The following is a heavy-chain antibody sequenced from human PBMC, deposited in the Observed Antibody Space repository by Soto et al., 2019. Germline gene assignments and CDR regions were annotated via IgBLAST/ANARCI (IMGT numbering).Heavy chain of an antibody. D-gene: IGHD3-3*01. V-gene: IGHV3-23*01. Sequence: GGSLRLSCAASGFTFSSYAMSWVRQAPGKGLEWVSAISGSGGSTYYAESVKGRFTISRDNSKNTLYLQMNSLRAEDTAVYYCAKEYYDFWSGYPVGAFDIWGQGTMVTVSS. J-gene: IGHJ3*02. CDR1: GFTFSSYA. CDR3: AKEYYDFWSGYPVGAFDI. CDR2: ISGSGGST.